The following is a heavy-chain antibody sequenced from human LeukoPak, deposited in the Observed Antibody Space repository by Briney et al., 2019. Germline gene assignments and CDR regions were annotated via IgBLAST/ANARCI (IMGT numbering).Heavy chain of an antibody. D-gene: IGHD6-25*01. CDR3: AAAKGSSGAFDY. CDR1: GGSINSGSYY. CDR2: ISHSGST. Sequence: SETLSLTCTVSGGSINSGSYYWSWIRQPPGKGLEWIGYISHSGSTYYNPSLKSRVTISIDRSQTQFSLKLSSVTAADTAVYYCAAAKGSSGAFDYWGQGTLVTVSS. V-gene: IGHV4-30-2*01. J-gene: IGHJ4*02.